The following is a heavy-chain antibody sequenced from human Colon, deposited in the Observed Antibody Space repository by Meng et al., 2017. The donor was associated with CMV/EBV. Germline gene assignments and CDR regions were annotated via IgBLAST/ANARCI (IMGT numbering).Heavy chain of an antibody. Sequence: HSESNLMHPGDSLTTTCNTSSYSFKNVCLCWVRRPPGEELEGLGVHLDDDRFTDYAQIFRGSVTMTADRSTTTAYMEVRSVGSEDTAIYYCVRDAGNWLLDHWGQGTLVTVSS. J-gene: IGHJ4*02. CDR3: VRDAGNWLLDH. CDR1: SYSFKNVC. D-gene: IGHD1-1*01. CDR2: HLDDDRFT. V-gene: IGHV1-18*01.